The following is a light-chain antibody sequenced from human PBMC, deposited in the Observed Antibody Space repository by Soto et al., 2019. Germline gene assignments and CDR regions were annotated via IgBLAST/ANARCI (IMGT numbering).Light chain of an antibody. Sequence: ETVLTQSPGTLSLSPGERATLSCRASQSVSSNYLAWYQQKPGQAPRLLIYVASRRATGIPDRFSGSGSGTDFTLTISRLEPEDFAVYYCQQYGSSPLITFGQGTRLEIK. CDR2: VAS. J-gene: IGKJ5*01. CDR3: QQYGSSPLIT. CDR1: QSVSSNY. V-gene: IGKV3-20*01.